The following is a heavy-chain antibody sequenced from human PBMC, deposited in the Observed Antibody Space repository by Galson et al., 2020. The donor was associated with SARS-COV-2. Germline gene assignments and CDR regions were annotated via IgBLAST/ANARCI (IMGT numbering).Heavy chain of an antibody. V-gene: IGHV3-23*01. CDR2: ISDRGDT. J-gene: IGHJ5*01. D-gene: IGHD4-4*01. Sequence: GESLKISCTASGFRASAYAMSWVRQAPGKGLEWVSCISDRGDTFYAESVKGRFTISRDDSKNMVYLQLDNVRVEDSALYFCAKDREPGWLQFFDSWGQGTPVRGSS. CDR1: GFRASAYA. CDR3: AKDREPGWLQFFDS.